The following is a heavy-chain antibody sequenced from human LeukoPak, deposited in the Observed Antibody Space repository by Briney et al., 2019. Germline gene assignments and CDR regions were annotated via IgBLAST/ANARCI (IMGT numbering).Heavy chain of an antibody. Sequence: GGSLRLSCAASGISFNNYGMSWVRQAPGKGLEWLSYLSNTNMIHYAESVKGRFTISRDNAKNSLYLQMDGLRAEDTAVYYCARRGETAMVGDYWGQGTLVTVSS. CDR1: GISFNNYG. V-gene: IGHV3-48*01. CDR3: ARRGETAMVGDY. D-gene: IGHD5-18*01. J-gene: IGHJ4*02. CDR2: LSNTNMI.